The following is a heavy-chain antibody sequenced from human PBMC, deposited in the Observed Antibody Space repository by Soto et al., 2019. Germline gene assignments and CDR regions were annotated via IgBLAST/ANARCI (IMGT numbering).Heavy chain of an antibody. J-gene: IGHJ4*02. Sequence: SETLSLTCTVSGGSISSYYWSWFRQPPGRGLEWIGYIYYSGSTNYNPSLKSRVTISVDTSKNQFSLKLSSVTAADTDVYYCARRYGDYFDFWGQGTLVTVSS. D-gene: IGHD4-17*01. CDR2: IYYSGST. CDR3: ARRYGDYFDF. V-gene: IGHV4-59*08. CDR1: GGSISSYY.